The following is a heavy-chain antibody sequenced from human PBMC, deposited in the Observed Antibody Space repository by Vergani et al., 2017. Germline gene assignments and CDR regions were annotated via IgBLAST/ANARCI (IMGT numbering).Heavy chain of an antibody. CDR3: ARDRGCSSTSCLYYYYGMDV. CDR1: GYTFTSYG. V-gene: IGHV1-18*04. D-gene: IGHD2-2*01. J-gene: IGHJ6*02. CDR2: ISAYNGNT. Sequence: QVQLVQSGAEVKKPGASVKVSCKASGYTFTSYGISWVRQAPGQGLEWMGWISAYNGNTNYAQKLQGRVTMTTDTSTSTAYMELRSLRSGDTAVYYCARDRGCSSTSCLYYYYGMDVWGQGTTVTVSS.